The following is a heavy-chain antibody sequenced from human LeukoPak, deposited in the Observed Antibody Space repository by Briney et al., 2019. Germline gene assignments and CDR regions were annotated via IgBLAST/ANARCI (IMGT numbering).Heavy chain of an antibody. CDR2: ISYDGSNK. Sequence: GGSLRLSCAASGFTFSNYAMHWVRQAPGKGLEWVAAISYDGSNKYYADSVKGRFTISRDNAKNSLYLQMNSLRAEDTAVYYCARSITMIGDAFDIWGQGTMVTVSS. CDR3: ARSITMIGDAFDI. V-gene: IGHV3-30-3*01. J-gene: IGHJ3*02. CDR1: GFTFSNYA. D-gene: IGHD3-22*01.